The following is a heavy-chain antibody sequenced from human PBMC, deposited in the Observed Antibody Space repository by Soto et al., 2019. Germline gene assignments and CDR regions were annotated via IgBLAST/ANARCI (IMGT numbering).Heavy chain of an antibody. Sequence: GGSLRLSCAASGFTFSSYAMSWVRQAPGKGLEWVSAISSSSSSIYYADSVKGRFTISRDNAKNSLYLQMNSLRAEDTAVYYCARDGTISPFDPWGQGTLVTVSS. CDR2: ISSSSSSI. V-gene: IGHV3-48*01. CDR3: ARDGTISPFDP. D-gene: IGHD3-3*01. CDR1: GFTFSSYA. J-gene: IGHJ5*02.